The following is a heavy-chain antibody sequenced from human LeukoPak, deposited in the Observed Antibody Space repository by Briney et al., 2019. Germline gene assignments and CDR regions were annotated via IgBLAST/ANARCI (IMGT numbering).Heavy chain of an antibody. D-gene: IGHD3-16*01. CDR1: GFPFSSYS. CDR3: ARTSGSGSYVYYFDS. J-gene: IGHJ4*02. CDR2: ISSSTNTV. V-gene: IGHV3-48*04. Sequence: PGGSLRLSCAASGFPFSSYSMNWVRQAPGKGLEWVSFISSSTNTVYYADSVKGRFTISRDYAKNSLYLQMNSLRVEDTAVYYCARTSGSGSYVYYFDSWGQGTLVTVSS.